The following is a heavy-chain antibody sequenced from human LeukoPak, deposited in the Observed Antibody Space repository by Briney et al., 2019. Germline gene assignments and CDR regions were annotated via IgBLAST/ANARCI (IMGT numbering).Heavy chain of an antibody. CDR1: GFTFSSYG. CDR2: IWYDGSNK. J-gene: IGHJ6*02. CDR3: ARAPAVAGYGMDV. D-gene: IGHD6-19*01. V-gene: IGHV3-33*01. Sequence: GGSLRLSCAASGFTFSSYGMHWVRQAPGKGLEWVAVIWYDGSNKYYADSVKGRFTISRDNSKNTLYLQMNSLRAEDTAVYYCARAPAVAGYGMDVWGQGTTVTVSS.